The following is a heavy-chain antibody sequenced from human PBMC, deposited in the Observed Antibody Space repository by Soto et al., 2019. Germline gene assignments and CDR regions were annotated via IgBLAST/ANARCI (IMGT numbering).Heavy chain of an antibody. CDR2: ISAYNGNT. Sequence: QVQLVQSGAEVKKPGASVKVSCKASGYTFTSYGISWVRQAPGQGLEWMGWISAYNGNTNYAQKLQGRVTMTTDTSTSTAYMELRSLRSDDTAVYYCARGHYDFWSGDTAGWFDPWGQGTLVTVSS. CDR3: ARGHYDFWSGDTAGWFDP. D-gene: IGHD3-3*01. V-gene: IGHV1-18*01. J-gene: IGHJ5*02. CDR1: GYTFTSYG.